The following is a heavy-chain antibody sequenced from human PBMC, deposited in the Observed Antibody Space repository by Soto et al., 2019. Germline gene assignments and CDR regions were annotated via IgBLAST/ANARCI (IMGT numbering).Heavy chain of an antibody. CDR3: GRGGKDIVLVPAAIP. V-gene: IGHV3-30*04. D-gene: IGHD2-2*02. J-gene: IGHJ4*02. Sequence: QLQLVESGGGVVQPGRSLRLSCAASGFTFSAFTMHWVRQAPGKGLEWVAVISYDGSKKYYADSVKGRFTISRVNSKNTLYLQMNAPRAAERAMLYCGRGGKDIVLVPAAIPWGQGTLVTVSS. CDR2: ISYDGSKK. CDR1: GFTFSAFT.